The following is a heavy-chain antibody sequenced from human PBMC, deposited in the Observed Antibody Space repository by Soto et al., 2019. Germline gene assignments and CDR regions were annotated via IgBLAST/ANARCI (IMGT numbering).Heavy chain of an antibody. CDR1: GGSISSYY. D-gene: IGHD4-17*01. V-gene: IGHV4-59*05. Sequence: SETLSLTCTVSGGSISSYYWTWIRQPPGKGLEWIGSIYYRGSTYYNPSLKSRVTISVDTSKNQFSLKLSSVTAADTAVYYCARPDYGDLYWYFDLWGRGTLVTVSS. CDR3: ARPDYGDLYWYFDL. CDR2: IYYRGST. J-gene: IGHJ2*01.